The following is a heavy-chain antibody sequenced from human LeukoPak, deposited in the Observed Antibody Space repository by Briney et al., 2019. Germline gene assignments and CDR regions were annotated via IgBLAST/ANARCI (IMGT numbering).Heavy chain of an antibody. CDR2: INYSGST. Sequence: PSGTLSLTCAVSGGSISSSNWWSWIRQPPGKGLEWIGEINYSGSTNYNPSLKSRVTISVDTSKNQFSLKVSSVTAADTAVYYCARGLRWAAPGMAYWGQGTLVTVSS. V-gene: IGHV4-4*02. J-gene: IGHJ4*02. CDR1: GGSISSSNW. CDR3: ARGLRWAAPGMAY. D-gene: IGHD6-13*01.